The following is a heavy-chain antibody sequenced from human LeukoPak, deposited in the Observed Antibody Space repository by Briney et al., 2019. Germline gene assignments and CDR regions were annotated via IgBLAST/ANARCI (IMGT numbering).Heavy chain of an antibody. CDR3: ARPYGVGY. D-gene: IGHD4-17*01. CDR1: GYDFTKHW. V-gene: IGHV5-51*01. CDR2: IFPGNSET. J-gene: IGHJ4*02. Sequence: GESLKISCEGSGYDFTKHWIGWVRQTPEKGLEFMGIIFPGNSETRYSPSFQGQVTITADKSTGTAYLQWGSLKASDTAIYYCARPYGVGYWGQGTLVTVSS.